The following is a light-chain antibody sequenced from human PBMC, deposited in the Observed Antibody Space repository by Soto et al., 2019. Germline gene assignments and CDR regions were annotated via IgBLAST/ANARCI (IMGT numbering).Light chain of an antibody. J-gene: IGLJ1*01. CDR3: SSFTSSISYV. CDR2: DIS. V-gene: IGLV2-14*01. Sequence: QSALTQPASVSGSSGQSITISCTGTSSDFGIYNSISWYQQYPGKAPKLLIHDISNRPSGVSNRFSGSKSGNTASLTISGLQADDEADYYCSSFTSSISYVFGSGTKVTVL. CDR1: SSDFGIYNS.